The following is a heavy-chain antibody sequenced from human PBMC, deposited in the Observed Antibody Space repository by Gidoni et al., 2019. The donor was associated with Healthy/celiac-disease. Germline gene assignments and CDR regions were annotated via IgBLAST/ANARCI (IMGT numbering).Heavy chain of an antibody. Sequence: QLQLQESGSGLVKPSQTLSLTCAVPGGSISSGGYSWSWIRQPPGKGLEWIGYIYHSGSTYYNPSLKSRVTISVDRSKNQFSLKLSSVTAADTAVYYCARGPSTVAFSRGTKYYFDYWGQGTLVTVSS. J-gene: IGHJ4*02. V-gene: IGHV4-30-2*01. CDR2: IYHSGST. CDR1: GGSISSGGYS. D-gene: IGHD4-17*01. CDR3: ARGPSTVAFSRGTKYYFDY.